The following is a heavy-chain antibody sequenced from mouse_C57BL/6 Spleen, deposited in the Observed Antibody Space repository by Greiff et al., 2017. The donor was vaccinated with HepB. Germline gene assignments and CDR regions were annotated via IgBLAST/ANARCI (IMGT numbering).Heavy chain of an antibody. Sequence: VQLQQPGAELVMPGASVKLSCKASGYTFTSYWMHWVKQRPGQGLEWIGDIYPGGGYTNYNEKFKGKATLTADKSSSTAYMQFSSLTSEDSAIYYCARKGVYYSNPAWFAYWGQGTLVTVSA. CDR3: ARKGVYYSNPAWFAY. D-gene: IGHD2-5*01. CDR1: GYTFTSYW. J-gene: IGHJ3*01. V-gene: IGHV1-55*01. CDR2: IYPGGGYT.